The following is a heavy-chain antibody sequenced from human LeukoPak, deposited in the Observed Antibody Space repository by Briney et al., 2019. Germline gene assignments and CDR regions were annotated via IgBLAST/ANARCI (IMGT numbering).Heavy chain of an antibody. V-gene: IGHV4-61*02. CDR1: GGSISSGSYY. CDR3: ARIVRRGPDY. D-gene: IGHD3-10*01. J-gene: IGHJ4*02. CDR2: IYTSGST. Sequence: SQTLSLTRTVAGGSISSGSYYWSWIRQPAGKGLEWIGRIYTSGSTNYNPSLKSRVTISVDTSKNQFSLKLSSVTAADTAVYYCARIVRRGPDYWGQGTLVTVSS.